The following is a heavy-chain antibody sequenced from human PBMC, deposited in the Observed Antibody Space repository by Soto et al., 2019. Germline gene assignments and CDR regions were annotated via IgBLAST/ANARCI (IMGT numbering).Heavy chain of an antibody. CDR2: ISSDNITK. Sequence: GGSLRLSCVASGFSFSNYNMNWVRQAPGKWLEWLSYISSDNITKYYADSVRGRFTISRDSAKNSLYLQMNSLRDEDTAVYFCARNVDLWGQGTMVTVSS. CDR1: GFSFSNYN. J-gene: IGHJ3*01. CDR3: ARNVDL. V-gene: IGHV3-48*02. D-gene: IGHD2-21*01.